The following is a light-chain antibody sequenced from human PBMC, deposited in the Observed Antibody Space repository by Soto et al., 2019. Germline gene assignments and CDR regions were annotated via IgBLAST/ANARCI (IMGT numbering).Light chain of an antibody. CDR3: QQSYSTPWT. CDR1: QSISSY. V-gene: IGKV1-39*01. CDR2: AAS. Sequence: DIRITQSPSSLSASVGDRDTITCRASQSISSYLNWYQQKPGKAPKLLIYAASSLQSGVPSRFSGSGSGTDFTLTISSLQPEDFATYYCQQSYSTPWTFGQVTKVDIK. J-gene: IGKJ1*01.